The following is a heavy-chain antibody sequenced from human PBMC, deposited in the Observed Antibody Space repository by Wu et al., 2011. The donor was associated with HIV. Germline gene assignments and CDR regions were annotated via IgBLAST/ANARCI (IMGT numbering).Heavy chain of an antibody. CDR3: ARDYPSGYYDSDSYFQH. D-gene: IGHD3-22*01. CDR2: ITPIFGTT. Sequence: QVQLVQSGAEVKKPGSSVKVSCKASGGTFSSYAISWVRQAPGQGLEWMGRITPIFGTTNYAQKFQGRVTITADKSTSTAFMELGSLISEDTAVYYCARDYPSGYYDSDSYFQHWGQGTLVTVSS. V-gene: IGHV1-69*14. J-gene: IGHJ1*01. CDR1: GGTFSSYA.